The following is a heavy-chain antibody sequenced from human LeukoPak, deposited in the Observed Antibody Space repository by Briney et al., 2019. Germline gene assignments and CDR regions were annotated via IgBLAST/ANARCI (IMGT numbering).Heavy chain of an antibody. CDR1: GGTFSSYA. CDR2: IIPIFGTA. Sequence: ASVKVSCKASGGTFSSYAISWVRQAPGQGLEWMGGIIPIFGTANYAQKFQGRVTMTTDTSTSTAYMELRSLRSDDTAVYYCARDTITFGGVIVRENAFDIWGQGTMVTVSS. D-gene: IGHD3-16*02. CDR3: ARDTITFGGVIVRENAFDI. J-gene: IGHJ3*02. V-gene: IGHV1-69*05.